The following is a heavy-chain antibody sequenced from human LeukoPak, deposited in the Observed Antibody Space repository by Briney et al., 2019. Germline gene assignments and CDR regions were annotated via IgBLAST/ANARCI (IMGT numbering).Heavy chain of an antibody. D-gene: IGHD5-18*01. J-gene: IGHJ4*02. V-gene: IGHV3-43*02. CDR3: AKVFDTAMAQGGFDY. CDR1: GFTFDDYA. CDR2: ISGDGGST. Sequence: GGSLRLSCAASGFTFDDYAMHWVRQAPGKGLEWVSLISGDGGSTYYADSVKGRFTISRDNSKNSLYLQMNSLRTEDTALYYCAKVFDTAMAQGGFDYWGQGTLVTVSS.